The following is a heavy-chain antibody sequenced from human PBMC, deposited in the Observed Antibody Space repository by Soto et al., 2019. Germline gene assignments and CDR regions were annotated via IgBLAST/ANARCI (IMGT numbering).Heavy chain of an antibody. CDR3: ARRYGGNFDY. Sequence: NSGDLDCRWIRQPTGKGLEWIGYIYYSGSTNYNPSLKSRVTISVDTSKNQFSLKLSSVTAADTAVYYCARRYGGNFDYWGQGTLVTVSS. D-gene: IGHD3-16*01. CDR1: NSGDLD. V-gene: IGHV4-61*08. J-gene: IGHJ4*02. CDR2: IYYSGST.